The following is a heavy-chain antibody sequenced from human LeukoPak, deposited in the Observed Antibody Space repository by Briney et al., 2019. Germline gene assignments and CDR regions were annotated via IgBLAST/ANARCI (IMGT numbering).Heavy chain of an antibody. CDR1: GYSISSGYY. V-gene: IGHV4-38-2*02. CDR3: ARVPAYGDFFDY. D-gene: IGHD4-17*01. J-gene: IGHJ4*02. Sequence: SETLSLTCTVSGYSISSGYYWGWIRQPPGKGREWIGSIYHSGSTYYNPSLKSRVTISVDTSKNQFSLKLSSVTAADTAVYYCARVPAYGDFFDYWGQGTLVTVSS. CDR2: IYHSGST.